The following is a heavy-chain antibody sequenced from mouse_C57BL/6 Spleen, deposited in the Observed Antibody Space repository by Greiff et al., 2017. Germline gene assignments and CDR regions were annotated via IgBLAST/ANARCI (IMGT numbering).Heavy chain of an antibody. CDR3: ARRGYYGSSYAMDY. V-gene: IGHV1-69*01. J-gene: IGHJ4*01. CDR1: GYTFTSYW. Sequence: QVQLQQPGAELVMPGASVKLSCKASGYTFTSYWMHWVKQRPGQGLEWIGEIDPSVSYTNYNQKFKGKSTLTVDKSSSTAYMQLSSLTSEDSAVYYCARRGYYGSSYAMDYWGQGTSVTVSS. CDR2: IDPSVSYT. D-gene: IGHD1-1*01.